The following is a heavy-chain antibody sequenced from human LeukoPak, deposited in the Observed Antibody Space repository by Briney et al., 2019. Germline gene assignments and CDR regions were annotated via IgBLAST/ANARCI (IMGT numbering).Heavy chain of an antibody. CDR2: SGGGRNT. Sequence: GGSLRLSCAASGITFSNYVISWVRRAPGKGLEWVSASGGGRNTYYAASVKGRFTISRDNSKNMLHLQMNSLRAEDTAVYYCAKDRTSMVTTGLDYWGQGTLVTVSS. J-gene: IGHJ4*02. V-gene: IGHV3-23*01. CDR3: AKDRTSMVTTGLDY. D-gene: IGHD4-17*01. CDR1: GITFSNYV.